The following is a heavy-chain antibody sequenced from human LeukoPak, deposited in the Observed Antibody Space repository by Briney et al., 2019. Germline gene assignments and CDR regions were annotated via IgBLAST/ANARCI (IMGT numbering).Heavy chain of an antibody. V-gene: IGHV4-59*08. J-gene: IGHJ5*02. CDR2: IYYSGST. D-gene: IGHD3-22*01. CDR1: GGSISSYY. CDR3: ARGLVVTPSNWFDP. Sequence: SETLSLTCTISGGSISSYYWSWIRQPPGKGLEWIGYIYYSGSTNYNPSLKSRVTISVDTSKNQFSLKLTSVTAADTAVYYCARGLVVTPSNWFDPWGQGNLVTVSS.